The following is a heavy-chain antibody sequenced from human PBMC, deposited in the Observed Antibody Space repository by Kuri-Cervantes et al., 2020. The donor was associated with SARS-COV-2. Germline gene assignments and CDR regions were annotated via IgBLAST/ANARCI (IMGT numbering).Heavy chain of an antibody. V-gene: IGHV3-48*02. Sequence: GESLKISCAASGFTFSSYSMNWVRQAPGKGLEWVSYISSSSSTIYYADSVKGRFTISRDNAKNSLYLQMNSLRDEDTAVYYCARDGSDDFWSGHELGMDVWGQGTTGTVSS. CDR1: GFTFSSYS. CDR3: ARDGSDDFWSGHELGMDV. J-gene: IGHJ6*02. CDR2: ISSSSSTI. D-gene: IGHD3-3*01.